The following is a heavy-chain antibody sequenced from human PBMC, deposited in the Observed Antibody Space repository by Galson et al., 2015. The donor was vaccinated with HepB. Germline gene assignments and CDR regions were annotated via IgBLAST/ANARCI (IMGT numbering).Heavy chain of an antibody. V-gene: IGHV3-7*01. CDR2: IKQDGSEK. Sequence: SLRLSCAASGFTFSSYWMSWVRQAPGKGLEWVANIKQDGSEKYYVDSVKGRFTISRDNAKNSLYLQMNSLRAEDTAVYYCARGRKTSGYHRFAPWGQGTLVTVSS. D-gene: IGHD5-12*01. J-gene: IGHJ5*02. CDR3: ARGRKTSGYHRFAP. CDR1: GFTFSSYW.